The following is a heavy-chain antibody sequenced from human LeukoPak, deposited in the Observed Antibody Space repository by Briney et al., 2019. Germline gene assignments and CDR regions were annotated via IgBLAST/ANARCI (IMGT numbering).Heavy chain of an antibody. CDR2: ISGSDGST. V-gene: IGHV3-23*01. J-gene: IGHJ5*02. D-gene: IGHD6-13*01. Sequence: GGSLRLSCAASGFTFSSYAMSWVRQAPGKGLEWVSAISGSDGSTYYADSVKGRFTISRDNSKNTLYLQMNSLRAEDTAVYYCAKDLTIAAAGGNWFDPWGQGTLVTVSS. CDR3: AKDLTIAAAGGNWFDP. CDR1: GFTFSSYA.